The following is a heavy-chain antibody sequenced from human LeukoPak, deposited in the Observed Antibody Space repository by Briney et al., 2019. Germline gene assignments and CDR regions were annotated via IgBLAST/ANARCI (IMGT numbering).Heavy chain of an antibody. D-gene: IGHD3-9*01. CDR1: GYSFTSYW. Sequence: GESLKISCKGSGYSFTSYWISWVRQMPGKGLEWMGRIDPSDSYTNYSPSFQGHVTISADKSISTAYLQWSSLKASDTVMYYCARTGYYDILTGYFNYVSGAFDIWGQGTMVTVSS. V-gene: IGHV5-10-1*01. CDR2: IDPSDSYT. J-gene: IGHJ3*02. CDR3: ARTGYYDILTGYFNYVSGAFDI.